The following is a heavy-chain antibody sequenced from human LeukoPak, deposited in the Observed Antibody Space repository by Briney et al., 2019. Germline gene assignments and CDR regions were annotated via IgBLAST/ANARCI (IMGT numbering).Heavy chain of an antibody. V-gene: IGHV4-4*09. D-gene: IGHD6-13*01. CDR3: ARHWLEAAKAYSYWFDP. J-gene: IGHJ5*02. Sequence: NTSETLSLTCSVSGGSISDYYWSWIRQPPGKGLEWIGYIYRGGTINYNPSLKSRVTMLLDTSKNQISLMLNSVTAADTAVYYCARHWLEAAKAYSYWFDPWGQGTLVTVSS. CDR1: GGSISDYY. CDR2: IYRGGTI.